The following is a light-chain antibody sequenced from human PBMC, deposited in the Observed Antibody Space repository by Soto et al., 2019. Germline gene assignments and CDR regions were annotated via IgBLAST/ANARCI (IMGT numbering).Light chain of an antibody. CDR3: QYYDSGLSAEL. V-gene: IGLV1-40*01. J-gene: IGLJ2*01. CDR1: SSNIGADYV. CDR2: GND. Sequence: QSVLTQPPSVSGAPGQRVTISCTGSSSNIGADYVVNWYQQFPGTAPKLLIYGNDNRPSGVPDRFSGAKSDTSASLAVTGLLDEDEAAYYCQYYDSGLSAELFGGGTKLTVL.